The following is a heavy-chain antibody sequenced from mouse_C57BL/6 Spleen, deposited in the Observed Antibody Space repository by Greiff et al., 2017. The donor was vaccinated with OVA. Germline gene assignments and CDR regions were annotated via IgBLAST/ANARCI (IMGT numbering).Heavy chain of an antibody. CDR3: ARPLFYGGYWFAY. J-gene: IGHJ3*01. CDR2: IYPGSGST. D-gene: IGHD2-3*01. CDR1: GYTFTSYW. V-gene: IGHV1-55*01. Sequence: VQLQQPGAELVKPGASVKMSCKASGYTFTSYWITWVKQRPGQGLAWIGDIYPGSGSTNYNEKFKSKATLTVDTSSSTAYMQLSSLTSEDSAVYYCARPLFYGGYWFAYWGQGTLVTVSA.